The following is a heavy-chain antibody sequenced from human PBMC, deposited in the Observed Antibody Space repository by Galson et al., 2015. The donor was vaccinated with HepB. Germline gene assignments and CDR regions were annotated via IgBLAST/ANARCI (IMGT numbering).Heavy chain of an antibody. CDR3: ARVKRGYCSSTSCRRGYYYYYMDV. CDR2: ISAYNGNT. Sequence: SCKASGYTLTSYGISWVRQAPGQGLEWMGWISAYNGNTNYAQKLQGRVTMTTDTSTSTAYMELRSLRSDDTAVYYCARVKRGYCSSTSCRRGYYYYYMDVWGKGTTVTVSS. CDR1: GYTLTSYG. J-gene: IGHJ6*03. D-gene: IGHD2-2*01. V-gene: IGHV1-18*01.